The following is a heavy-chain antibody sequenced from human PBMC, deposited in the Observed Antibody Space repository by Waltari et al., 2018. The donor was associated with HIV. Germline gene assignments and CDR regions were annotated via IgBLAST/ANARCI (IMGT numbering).Heavy chain of an antibody. CDR1: GFTFSSYA. D-gene: IGHD6-13*01. J-gene: IGHJ4*02. Sequence: EVQLLESGGGLVQPGGSLRLSCAASGFTFSSYAMSWVRQAPGKGLEWVSGISGSGNSTYYADSVKGRFTISRDNSKNTLYLQMNSLRAEDTAVYYCAPSWYSSSWYLRGQGTLVTVSS. V-gene: IGHV3-23*01. CDR3: APSWYSSSWYL. CDR2: ISGSGNST.